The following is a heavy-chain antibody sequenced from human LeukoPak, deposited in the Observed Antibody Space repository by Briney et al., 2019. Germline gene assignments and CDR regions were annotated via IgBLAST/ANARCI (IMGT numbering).Heavy chain of an antibody. Sequence: ASVKVSCKPSGYTFTDYYLHWVRQAPGQGLEWVGWIHPNTGATHHAQKFQGRLTMTRDTSISTVYMELTRLRSDDTAVYYCARDIGRYSGYDYDYWGQGTLVTASS. CDR2: IHPNTGAT. D-gene: IGHD5-12*01. J-gene: IGHJ4*02. CDR3: ARDIGRYSGYDYDY. CDR1: GYTFTDYY. V-gene: IGHV1-2*02.